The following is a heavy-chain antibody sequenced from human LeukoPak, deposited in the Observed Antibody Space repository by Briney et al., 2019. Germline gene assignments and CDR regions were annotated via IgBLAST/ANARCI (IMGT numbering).Heavy chain of an antibody. V-gene: IGHV3-7*05. CDR3: ARGVFSGYYSSTGDYSLDY. D-gene: IGHD3-22*01. CDR2: VKQDGIEK. CDR1: GFTFSNYW. Sequence: GGSLRLSCAASGFTFSNYWMTWVRQAPGKGLEWVANVKQDGIEKHYVDSAKGRFTISRDNAKNSLYLQMNSLRAEDTAVYYCARGVFSGYYSSTGDYSLDYWGQGTLVTVPS. J-gene: IGHJ4*02.